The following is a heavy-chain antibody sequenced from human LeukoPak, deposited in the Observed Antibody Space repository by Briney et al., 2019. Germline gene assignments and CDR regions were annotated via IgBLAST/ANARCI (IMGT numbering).Heavy chain of an antibody. CDR3: ARGVIAAADPFDY. Sequence: SQTLSLTCAISGDSVSSNSAAWHWIRQSPSRGLEWLGRTYYRSKWYNDYAVSVKSRITINPDTSKNQFSLQLNSVTPEDTAVYYCARGVIAAADPFDYWGQGTLVTVSS. D-gene: IGHD6-13*01. J-gene: IGHJ4*02. V-gene: IGHV6-1*01. CDR1: GDSVSSNSAA. CDR2: TYYRSKWYN.